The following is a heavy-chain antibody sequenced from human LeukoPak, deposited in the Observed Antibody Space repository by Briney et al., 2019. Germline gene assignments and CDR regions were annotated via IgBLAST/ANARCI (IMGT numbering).Heavy chain of an antibody. V-gene: IGHV3-30*02. CDR1: GFTFSSYG. D-gene: IGHD3-3*01. Sequence: PGGSLRLSCAASGFTFSSYGMHWVRQAPGKGLEWVAFIRYDGSNKYYADSVKGRFTISRDNSKNTLYLQMNSLRAEDTTVYYCAKDEWPHTWVGAFDIWGQGTMVTVSS. CDR3: AKDEWPHTWVGAFDI. CDR2: IRYDGSNK. J-gene: IGHJ3*02.